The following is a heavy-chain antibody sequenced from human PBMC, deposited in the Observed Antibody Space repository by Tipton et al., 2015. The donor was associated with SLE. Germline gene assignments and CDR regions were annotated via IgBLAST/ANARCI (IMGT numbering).Heavy chain of an antibody. CDR3: ATEHFDY. Sequence: TLSLTCAVSGGSINSYNWWTWVRQPPGKGLEWIGAIYHSGSTYYSPSLKSRVTISIDTSKNQFSLRLNSVTAADTAMYYCATEHFDYWGQGILVTVSP. D-gene: IGHD1/OR15-1a*01. CDR1: GGSINSYNW. CDR2: IYHSGST. J-gene: IGHJ4*02. V-gene: IGHV4-4*02.